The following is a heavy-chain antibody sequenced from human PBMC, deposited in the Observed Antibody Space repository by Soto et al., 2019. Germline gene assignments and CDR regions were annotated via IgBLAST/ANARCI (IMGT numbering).Heavy chain of an antibody. CDR3: AKDGGYSSSWLPLTNYYGMDV. CDR1: GFTFSSYA. V-gene: IGHV3-23*01. J-gene: IGHJ6*02. Sequence: QPGGSLRLSCAASGFTFSSYAMSWVRQAPGKGLEWVSAISGSGGSTYYADSVKGRFTISRDNSKNTLYLQMNSLRAEDTAVYYCAKDGGYSSSWLPLTNYYGMDVWGQGTTVTVSS. CDR2: ISGSGGST. D-gene: IGHD6-13*01.